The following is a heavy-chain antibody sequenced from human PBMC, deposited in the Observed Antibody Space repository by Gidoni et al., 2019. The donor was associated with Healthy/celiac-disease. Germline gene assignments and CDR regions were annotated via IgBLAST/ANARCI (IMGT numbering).Heavy chain of an antibody. J-gene: IGHJ5*02. D-gene: IGHD3-3*01. CDR1: GGSVSSGSYY. Sequence: QVQLQESGPGLVKRSETLSLTCTVSGGSVSSGSYYWSWIRQPPGKGLEWIGYIHYSGSTNYNPSRKSRVTISVDTSKNQFSLKLSSVTAADTAVYYCARVPPPLRFLEGEEWFDPWGQGTLVTVSS. CDR2: IHYSGST. V-gene: IGHV4-61*01. CDR3: ARVPPPLRFLEGEEWFDP.